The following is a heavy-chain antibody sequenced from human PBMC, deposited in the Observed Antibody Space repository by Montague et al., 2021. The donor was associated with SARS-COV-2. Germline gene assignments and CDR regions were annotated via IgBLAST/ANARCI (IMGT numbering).Heavy chain of an antibody. CDR2: IWYDGSNT. Sequence: SLRLSCAASGFSFSSYVMHWVRQAPGKGLEWVVVIWYDGSNTYYSDSVKGRFTISRDNSKNTLYLQMSSLRAEDTAVYYCARDRLEQLVLFYYDGMDVWGQGTTVTVSS. D-gene: IGHD6-6*01. V-gene: IGHV3-33*01. J-gene: IGHJ6*02. CDR1: GFSFSSYV. CDR3: ARDRLEQLVLFYYDGMDV.